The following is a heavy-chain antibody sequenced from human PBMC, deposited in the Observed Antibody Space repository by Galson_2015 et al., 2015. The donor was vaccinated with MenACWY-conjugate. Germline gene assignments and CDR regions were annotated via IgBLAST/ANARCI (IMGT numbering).Heavy chain of an antibody. D-gene: IGHD6-19*01. CDR2: ISGSGAST. Sequence: SLRLSCAASGFSFGGYAMSWVRQAPGKGLEWVSSISGSGASTYYTDSVRGRFTIFRDNSGNTLHLQMNSLRAEDMAIYYCAKGSRVFSGWYHDSWGQGTLVTVSS. CDR1: GFSFGGYA. J-gene: IGHJ5*01. V-gene: IGHV3-23*01. CDR3: AKGSRVFSGWYHDS.